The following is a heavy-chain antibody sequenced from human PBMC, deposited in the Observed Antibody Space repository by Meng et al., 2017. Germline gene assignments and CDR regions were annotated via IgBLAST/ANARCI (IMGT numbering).Heavy chain of an antibody. D-gene: IGHD4-11*01. CDR3: ARGPTTMAHDFDY. CDR2: INHSGST. CDR1: GGSFSDYY. Sequence: QVQLQQWGAGLLRLSGTLSLTCVVSGGSFSDYYWSWIRQPPGKGLEWIGEINHSGSTNYNPPLESRATISVDTSQNNLSLKLSSVTAADSAVYYCARGPTTMAHDFDYWGQGTLVTVSS. J-gene: IGHJ4*02. V-gene: IGHV4-34*01.